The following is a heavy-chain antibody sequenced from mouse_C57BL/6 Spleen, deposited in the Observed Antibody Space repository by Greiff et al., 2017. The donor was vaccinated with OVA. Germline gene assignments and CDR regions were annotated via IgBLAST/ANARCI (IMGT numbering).Heavy chain of an antibody. J-gene: IGHJ4*01. CDR2: IWSDGST. Sequence: QVQLKQSGPGLVAPSQSLSITCTVSGFSLTSYGVHWVRQPPGKGLEWLVVIWSDGSTTYNSALKSRLSISKDNSKSQVFLKMNSLQTDDTAMYYCARQLRPPLGAMDYWGQGTSVTVSS. CDR1: GFSLTSYG. D-gene: IGHD3-2*02. CDR3: ARQLRPPLGAMDY. V-gene: IGHV2-6-1*01.